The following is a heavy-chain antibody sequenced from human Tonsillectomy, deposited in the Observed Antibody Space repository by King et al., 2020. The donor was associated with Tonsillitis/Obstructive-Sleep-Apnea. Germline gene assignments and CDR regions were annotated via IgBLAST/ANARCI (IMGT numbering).Heavy chain of an antibody. D-gene: IGHD2-15*01. CDR1: EFTFSSYA. Sequence: VQLVESGGGVVQPGRSLRLSCAASEFTFSSYAMHWVRQAPGKGLEWVAVISYDGNNKYYRDSVKGRFTISRDNSNNTLYLQMNSLRAEDTSVYFCARDGDMVAISDAAGRFDYWGRGTQVTVSS. CDR2: ISYDGNNK. V-gene: IGHV3-30*10. J-gene: IGHJ4*02. CDR3: ARDGDMVAISDAAGRFDY.